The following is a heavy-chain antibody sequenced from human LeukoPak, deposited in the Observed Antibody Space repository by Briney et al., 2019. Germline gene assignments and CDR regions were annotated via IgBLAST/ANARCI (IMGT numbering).Heavy chain of an antibody. V-gene: IGHV3-20*04. J-gene: IGHJ4*02. CDR2: INWNGGST. CDR1: GFTFDDYG. D-gene: IGHD5-24*01. CDR3: ARDPGGDGYNTNFDY. Sequence: GGSLRLSXAASGFTFDDYGMSWVRQAPGKGLEWVSGINWNGGSTGYADSVKGRFTISRDNAKNSLYLQMSSLRAEDTALYYCARDPGGDGYNTNFDYWGQGTLVTVSS.